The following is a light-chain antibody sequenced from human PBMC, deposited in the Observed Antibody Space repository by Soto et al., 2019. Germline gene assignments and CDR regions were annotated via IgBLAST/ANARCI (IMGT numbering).Light chain of an antibody. CDR1: QSISSW. J-gene: IGKJ4*01. V-gene: IGKV1-5*01. CDR2: DAS. Sequence: DIQMTQSPSTLSASVGDRVTITCRASQSISSWLAWYQQKPGKAPKLLIYDASSLESGVPSRFSGSGSGTEFTLTISSLQPDDFGTYYCQQYNSCTVGGGTKV. CDR3: QQYNSCT.